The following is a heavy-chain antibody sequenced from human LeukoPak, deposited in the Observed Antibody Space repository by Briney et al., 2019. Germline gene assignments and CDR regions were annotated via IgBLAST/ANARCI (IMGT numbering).Heavy chain of an antibody. CDR2: ISSSGSTI. CDR3: ARGLGGDSSGWSYLNTFDY. J-gene: IGHJ4*02. CDR1: GFTFSDYY. D-gene: IGHD6-19*01. V-gene: IGHV3-11*01. Sequence: KPGGSLRLSCAASGFTFSDYYMSWIRQAPGKGLEWVSYISSSGSTIYYADSVKGRFTVSRDNAKNSLYLQMNSLRAEDTALYHCARGLGGDSSGWSYLNTFDYWGQGTLVTVSS.